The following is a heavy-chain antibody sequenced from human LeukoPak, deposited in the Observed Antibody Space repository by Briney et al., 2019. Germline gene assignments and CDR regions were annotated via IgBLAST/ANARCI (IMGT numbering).Heavy chain of an antibody. Sequence: SETLSLTCAVYGGSFSGYYWSWIRQPPGKGLEWIGEINHSGSTNYNPSLKSRVTISVDTSKNQFSLKLSSVTAADTAVYYCARDRGGGYNWIDYWGQGTLVTVSS. V-gene: IGHV4-34*01. D-gene: IGHD5-24*01. CDR3: ARDRGGGYNWIDY. CDR1: GGSFSGYY. CDR2: INHSGST. J-gene: IGHJ4*02.